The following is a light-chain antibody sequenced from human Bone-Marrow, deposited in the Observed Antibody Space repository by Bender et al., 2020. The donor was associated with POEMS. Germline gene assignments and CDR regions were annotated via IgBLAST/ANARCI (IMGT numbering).Light chain of an antibody. J-gene: IGLJ3*02. CDR2: EVT. CDR1: SSDVGAYDF. V-gene: IGLV2-8*01. CDR3: SSYAGRDSWV. Sequence: QSALTQPPSASGSPGQSVTISCTGTSSDVGAYDFVSWYQQHPGKVPKLLIYEVTKRPSGVPDRFSGSKAGRTASLTVSGLQAEDEADYYCSSYAGRDSWVFGGGTRLLVL.